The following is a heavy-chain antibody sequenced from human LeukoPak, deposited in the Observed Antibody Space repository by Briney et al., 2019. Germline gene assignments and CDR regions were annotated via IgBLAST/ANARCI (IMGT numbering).Heavy chain of an antibody. CDR2: IKQDGSEK. Sequence: GGSLRLSCAASGFTFSSYWMSWVRQAPGKGLEWVANIKQDGSEKYYVDSVKGRFTISRDNAKNSLYLQMNSLRAEDTAVYYCARARTRYSGSYGGAFDIWGQGTMVTVSS. V-gene: IGHV3-7*01. CDR1: GFTFSSYW. J-gene: IGHJ3*02. D-gene: IGHD1-26*01. CDR3: ARARTRYSGSYGGAFDI.